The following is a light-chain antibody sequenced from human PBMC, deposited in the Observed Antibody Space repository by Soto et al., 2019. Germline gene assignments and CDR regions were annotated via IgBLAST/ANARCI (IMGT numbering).Light chain of an antibody. CDR1: QGISSY. V-gene: IGKV1-8*01. Sequence: IPMPRYPTSPSASTGDRVTITCWASQGISSYLAWYQQKPGKAPKLLIYDASSLESGVPSRFSGSGSGTEFTLTISNLQPDDFATYYCQHYNSYSEAFGQGTKVDIK. CDR2: DAS. J-gene: IGKJ1*01. CDR3: QHYNSYSEA.